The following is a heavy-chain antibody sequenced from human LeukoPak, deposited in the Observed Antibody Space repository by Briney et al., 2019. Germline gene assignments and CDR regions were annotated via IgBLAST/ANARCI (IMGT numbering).Heavy chain of an antibody. CDR1: GYTFTSYG. CDR2: ISAYNGNT. V-gene: IGHV1-18*01. CDR3: ARDIQAYCSSTSYYRYGMDV. D-gene: IGHD2-2*01. Sequence: ASVKVSCKASGYTFTSYGISWVRQAPGQGLEWMGWISAYNGNTNYAQKLQGRVTMTTDTSTSTAYMELRSLRSDDTAVYYCARDIQAYCSSTSYYRYGMDVWGQGTTVTVSS. J-gene: IGHJ6*02.